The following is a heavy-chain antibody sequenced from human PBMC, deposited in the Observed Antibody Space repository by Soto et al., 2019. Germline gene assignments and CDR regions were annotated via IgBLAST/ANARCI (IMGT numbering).Heavy chain of an antibody. J-gene: IGHJ4*02. Sequence: EVQLVESGGGLLKPGGSLRLSCAASGFTFSNAWMSWVRQAPGKGLEWVGRIKSKTDGGTTDYAAPVKGRFTISRDDSKNTLYLQMNSLKTEDTAVYYCTTPITMVRGVIDLWGQGTLVTVSS. CDR3: TTPITMVRGVIDL. D-gene: IGHD3-10*01. CDR2: IKSKTDGGTT. CDR1: GFTFSNAW. V-gene: IGHV3-15*01.